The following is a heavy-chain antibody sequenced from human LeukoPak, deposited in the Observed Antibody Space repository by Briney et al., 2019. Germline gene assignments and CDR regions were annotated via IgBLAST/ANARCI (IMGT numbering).Heavy chain of an antibody. Sequence: ETLSLTCTFSGGSISSSSYYWGWIRPPPGKGLEWIGSIYYSGSTYYNPSLKSRVTISVDTSKNQFSLKLSSVTAADTAVYYCARQKIADPRYYFDYWGQGTLVTVSS. D-gene: IGHD6-13*01. V-gene: IGHV4-39*01. CDR3: ARQKIADPRYYFDY. CDR1: GGSISSSSYY. CDR2: IYYSGST. J-gene: IGHJ4*02.